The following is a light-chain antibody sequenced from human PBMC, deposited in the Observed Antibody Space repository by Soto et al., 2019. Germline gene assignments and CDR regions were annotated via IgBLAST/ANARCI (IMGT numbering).Light chain of an antibody. CDR3: QQYNSYSPT. CDR1: QNIRSR. J-gene: IGKJ4*01. CDR2: DAS. Sequence: DIQMTQSPSTLSASLGDRVTITCRASQNIRSRLAWYQQKPEKAPKLLIYDASRLESGVPSRFSGSGFGTEFTLTITGLQSDDFATYHCQQYNSYSPTFGGGTKVDIK. V-gene: IGKV1-5*01.